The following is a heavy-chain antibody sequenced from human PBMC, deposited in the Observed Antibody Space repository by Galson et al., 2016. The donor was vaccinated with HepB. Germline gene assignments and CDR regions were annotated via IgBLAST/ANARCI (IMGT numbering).Heavy chain of an antibody. D-gene: IGHD3-3*02. J-gene: IGHJ4*02. Sequence: SLRLSCASSGFSFDDFAMSWFRQAPGKGLEWVGFMRSKPFGGTAEYAASVKGRFTISRDDSGNIAYLQMNSLITEDTAVYYCTKRNFGSRTDWGQGTLVTVSS. V-gene: IGHV3-49*03. CDR2: MRSKPFGGTA. CDR3: TKRNFGSRTD. CDR1: GFSFDDFA.